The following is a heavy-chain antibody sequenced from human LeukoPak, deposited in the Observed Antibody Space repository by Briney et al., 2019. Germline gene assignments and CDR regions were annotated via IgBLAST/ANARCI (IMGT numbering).Heavy chain of an antibody. J-gene: IGHJ4*02. Sequence: GGSLRLSCATSGFTFDSYGMHWVRLPPDKGLEWVAFIRYDGIITYYADSVQGRFTISRDSSMNTMYLHMGSLRAEDTAPYYCAKDRFYYGSTSYYLDYWGQGTLVTVSS. D-gene: IGHD3-10*01. CDR3: AKDRFYYGSTSYYLDY. V-gene: IGHV3-30*02. CDR2: IRYDGIIT. CDR1: GFTFDSYG.